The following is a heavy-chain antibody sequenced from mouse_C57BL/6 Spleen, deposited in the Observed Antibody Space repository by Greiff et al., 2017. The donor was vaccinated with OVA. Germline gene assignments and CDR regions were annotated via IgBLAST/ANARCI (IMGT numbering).Heavy chain of an antibody. Sequence: VQLQQPGAELVRPGTSVKLSCKASRYTFTSYWMHWVKQRPGQGLEWIGVIDPSDSYTNYNQKFKGKATLTVDTSSSTAYMQLSSLTSEDSAVYYCARSRYDYDSHYWGQGTTLTVSS. J-gene: IGHJ2*01. V-gene: IGHV1-59*01. CDR1: RYTFTSYW. CDR2: IDPSDSYT. D-gene: IGHD2-4*01. CDR3: ARSRYDYDSHY.